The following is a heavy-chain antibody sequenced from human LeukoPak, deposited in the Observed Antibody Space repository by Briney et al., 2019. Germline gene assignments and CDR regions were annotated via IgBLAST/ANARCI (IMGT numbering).Heavy chain of an antibody. Sequence: GGSLRLSCTVSGFTVSSNSMSWVRQVPGKGLEWVSVIYSGGSTYYADSVKGRFTISRDNSKNTLYLQMNSLRAEDTAVYYCVAYYDILTGYKYWGQGTLVTVSS. D-gene: IGHD3-9*01. V-gene: IGHV3-66*01. CDR2: IYSGGST. CDR1: GFTVSSNS. J-gene: IGHJ4*02. CDR3: VAYYDILTGYKY.